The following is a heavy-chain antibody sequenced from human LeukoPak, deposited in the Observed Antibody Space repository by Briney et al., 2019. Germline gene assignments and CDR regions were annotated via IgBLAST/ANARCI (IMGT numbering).Heavy chain of an antibody. D-gene: IGHD2-2*01. CDR3: ARDGVGYCSSTSCPPFY. CDR1: GFTWSSYW. V-gene: IGHV3-74*01. Sequence: PGGSLRLSCEGSGFTWSSYWMHWVRQAPGKGLVWVSRIDGDGSSTDYADSVKGRFTISRDNAKNSLYLQMNSLRAEDTAVYYCARDGVGYCSSTSCPPFYWGQGTLVTVSS. J-gene: IGHJ4*02. CDR2: IDGDGSST.